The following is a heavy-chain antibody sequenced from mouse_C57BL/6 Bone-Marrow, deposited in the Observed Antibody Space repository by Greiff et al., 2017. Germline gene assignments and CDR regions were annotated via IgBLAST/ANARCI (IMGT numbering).Heavy chain of an antibody. V-gene: IGHV1-76*01. CDR1: GYTFTDYY. J-gene: IGHJ1*03. D-gene: IGHD4-1*01. CDR3: ARLTGTWYFEV. CDR2: IYPGSGNT. Sequence: QVQLKESGAELVRPGASVKLSCKASGYTFTDYYINWVKQRPGQGLEWIARIYPGSGNTYYNEKFKGKATLTAEKSSSTAYMQLSSLTSEDSAVYVCARLTGTWYFEVWGTGTTVTVSS.